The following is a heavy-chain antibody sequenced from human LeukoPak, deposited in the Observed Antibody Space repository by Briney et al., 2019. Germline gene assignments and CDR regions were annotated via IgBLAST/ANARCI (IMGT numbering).Heavy chain of an antibody. CDR2: INTNSGNT. V-gene: IGHV1-18*01. CDR1: AYPFNSYG. J-gene: IGHJ6*03. D-gene: IGHD6-13*01. Sequence: ASVKVSCKASAYPFNSYGINWVRQAPGQGLEWMGWINTNSGNTNYAQKLQGRVTMATDTSTSTAYMELRRLRSDDTAVYYCARGVGIAAAAYFYYYMDVWGKGTTVTVSS. CDR3: ARGVGIAAAAYFYYYMDV.